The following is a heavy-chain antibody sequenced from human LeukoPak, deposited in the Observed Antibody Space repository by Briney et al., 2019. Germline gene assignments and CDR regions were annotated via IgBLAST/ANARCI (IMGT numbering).Heavy chain of an antibody. CDR2: INPNSGGT. D-gene: IGHD6-19*01. V-gene: IGHV1-2*02. CDR3: ARVSLKWLVRKSYFDY. J-gene: IGHJ4*02. Sequence: ASVKVSCKASGYTFTGYYMHWVRQAPGQGLEWMGWINPNSGGTNYAQKFQGRVTMTRDTSISTAYMELSRLRSDDTAVYYCARVSLKWLVRKSYFDYWGQGTLVTVSS. CDR1: GYTFTGYY.